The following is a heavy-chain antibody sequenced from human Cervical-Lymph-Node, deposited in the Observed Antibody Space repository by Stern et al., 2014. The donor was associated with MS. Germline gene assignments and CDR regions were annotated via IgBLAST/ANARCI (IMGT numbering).Heavy chain of an antibody. D-gene: IGHD4-11*01. CDR2: INGGPGTT. V-gene: IGHV1-3*01. CDR3: ARQPDYSDFLDS. CDR1: GYNFIDHA. Sequence: QVQLVQSGAEVKKPGASMTISCKTSGYNFIDHAIHWVRQAPGQRLEWMGWINGGPGTTKYSQKFQGRVSFTRDKAASAAYMDLSSLSPDDTAVYYCARQPDYSDFLDSWGQGTLVTVSS. J-gene: IGHJ4*02.